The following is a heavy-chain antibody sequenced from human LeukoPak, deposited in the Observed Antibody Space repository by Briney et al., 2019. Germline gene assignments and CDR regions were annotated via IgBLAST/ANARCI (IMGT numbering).Heavy chain of an antibody. J-gene: IGHJ4*02. Sequence: QSGGSLRLSCTASGFTFSSYAMSWVRQAPGKGLEWVSAHSGSGGNTYYADSVKGRFTISRDNSKNTLYLQMNSLRAEDTAKYYCAKVASLCTSTSCVRGGFDYWGQGTLVTVSS. CDR2: HSGSGGNT. CDR1: GFTFSSYA. CDR3: AKVASLCTSTSCVRGGFDY. D-gene: IGHD2-2*01. V-gene: IGHV3-23*01.